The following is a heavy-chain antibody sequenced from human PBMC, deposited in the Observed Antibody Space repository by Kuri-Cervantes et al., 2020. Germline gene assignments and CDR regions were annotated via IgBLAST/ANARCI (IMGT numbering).Heavy chain of an antibody. CDR2: ISGSGGST. Sequence: GESLKISCAASGFTFSSFAMTWVRQAPGKGLEWVSAISGSGGSTYYADSVKGRFTISRDNSKNTLYLLMNSLRAEDTAVYYCARDDISGSSLGSYYFDYWGQGTLVTVSS. D-gene: IGHD1-26*01. CDR3: ARDDISGSSLGSYYFDY. V-gene: IGHV3-23*01. J-gene: IGHJ4*02. CDR1: GFTFSSFA.